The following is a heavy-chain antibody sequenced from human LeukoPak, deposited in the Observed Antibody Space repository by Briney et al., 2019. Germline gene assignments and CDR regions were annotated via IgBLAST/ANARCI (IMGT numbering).Heavy chain of an antibody. CDR1: GFTFSSYS. Sequence: GGSLRLSCAASGFTFSSYSMNWVRQAPGKGREWVSSISSSSSYIYYADSVQGRFTIYRHKAKNSLYVQMNSLRAEDTAVYYCARDYGGNSGYFDYWGQGTLVTVSS. CDR3: ARDYGGNSGYFDY. J-gene: IGHJ4*02. D-gene: IGHD4-23*01. V-gene: IGHV3-21*01. CDR2: ISSSSSYI.